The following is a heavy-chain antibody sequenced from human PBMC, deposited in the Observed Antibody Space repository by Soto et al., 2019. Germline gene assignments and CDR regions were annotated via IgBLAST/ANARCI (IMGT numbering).Heavy chain of an antibody. CDR2: IWYDGSNK. D-gene: IGHD2-2*01. CDR1: GFTFSSYG. J-gene: IGHJ4*02. Sequence: QVQLVDSGGGVVQPGRSLRLSCAASGFTFSSYGMHWVRQAPGKGLEWVAVIWYDGSNKYYADSVKGRITISRDNSKNTLYLQMNSLRAADTAVYYCARDRCSSTSCYVVSRGFSSGWCVFDYWGQGTLVTVSS. CDR3: ARDRCSSTSCYVVSRGFSSGWCVFDY. V-gene: IGHV3-33*01.